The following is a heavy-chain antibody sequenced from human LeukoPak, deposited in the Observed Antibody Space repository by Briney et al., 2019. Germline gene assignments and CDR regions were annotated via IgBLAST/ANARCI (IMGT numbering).Heavy chain of an antibody. CDR1: VFTVIIYA. CDR3: AKGTRDSTDYPFDY. D-gene: IGHD2-2*01. Sequence: AGTLRLSCAATVFTVIIYAMRYSRPHPPNQLDIVSAISGSGGSTYYAASVKGRFTISRDSSKNTLYLQMISMRAEATAVYYCAKGTRDSTDYPFDYWGQGTLVTASS. J-gene: IGHJ4*02. CDR2: ISGSGGST. V-gene: IGHV3-23*01.